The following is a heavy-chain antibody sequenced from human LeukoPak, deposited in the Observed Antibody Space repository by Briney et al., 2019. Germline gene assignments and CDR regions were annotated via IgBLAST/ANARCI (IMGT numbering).Heavy chain of an antibody. Sequence: PGGSLRLSCAASGFTFSSYAMSWVRQAPGKGLEWVSAISGSGGSTYYADSVKGQFTISRDNSKNTLYLQMNSLRAEDTAVYYCAKSQDPITMVRGVIITFGNDYWGQGTLVTVSS. J-gene: IGHJ4*02. CDR2: ISGSGGST. CDR1: GFTFSSYA. CDR3: AKSQDPITMVRGVIITFGNDY. D-gene: IGHD3-10*01. V-gene: IGHV3-23*01.